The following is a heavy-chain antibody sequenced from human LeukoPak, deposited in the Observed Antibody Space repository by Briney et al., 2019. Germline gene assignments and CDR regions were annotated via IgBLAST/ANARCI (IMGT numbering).Heavy chain of an antibody. Sequence: GASVKVSCKASGYTFTSYYMHWVRQAPGQGLEWMGIINPSGGSTSYAQKFQGRVTMTRDTSTSTVYMELSSLRSEDTAVYYCARRMAVAGTTLGFDYWGQGTLVTVSP. D-gene: IGHD6-19*01. CDR2: INPSGGST. CDR3: ARRMAVAGTTLGFDY. CDR1: GYTFTSYY. J-gene: IGHJ4*02. V-gene: IGHV1-46*01.